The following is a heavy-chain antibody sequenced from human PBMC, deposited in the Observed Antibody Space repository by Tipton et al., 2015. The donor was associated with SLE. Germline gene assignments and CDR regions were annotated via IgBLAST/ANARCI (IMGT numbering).Heavy chain of an antibody. CDR1: GFTFSSYG. J-gene: IGHJ6*02. V-gene: IGHV3-33*08. CDR3: SSTSSYYSGMDV. CDR2: IWYDGSNK. D-gene: IGHD2-2*01. Sequence: SLRLSCAASGFTFSSYGMHWVRQAPGKGLEWVAVIWYDGSNKYYADSVKGRFTISRDNSKNTLYLQMNSLRAEDTAVYYCSSTSSYYSGMDVWGQGTTVTVSS.